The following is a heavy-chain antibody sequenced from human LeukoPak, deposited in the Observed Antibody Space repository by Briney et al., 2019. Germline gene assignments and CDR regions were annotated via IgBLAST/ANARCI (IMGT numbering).Heavy chain of an antibody. J-gene: IGHJ4*02. D-gene: IGHD4-17*01. CDR1: GGSFSGYY. V-gene: IGHV4-34*01. CDR2: INHSGST. Sequence: PSETLSLTCAVYGGSFSGYYWSWMRQPPGKGLEWIGEINHSGSTNYNPSLKRRATISVDPSKNQFSLKLSSVTAADTAVYYCARRVTVTTLRYFDYWGQGTLVTVPS. CDR3: ARRVTVTTLRYFDY.